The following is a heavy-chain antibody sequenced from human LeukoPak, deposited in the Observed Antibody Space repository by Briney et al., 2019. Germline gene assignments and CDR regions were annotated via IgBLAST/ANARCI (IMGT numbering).Heavy chain of an antibody. D-gene: IGHD5-18*01. CDR3: ARGYGRYFDY. CDR2: IYYTGTT. J-gene: IGHJ4*02. CDR1: NGSISSFY. V-gene: IGHV4-59*01. Sequence: PSETLSLTCTVSNGSISSFYWTWIRQHPGKGLEWIGYIYYTGTTDYSPSLKSRVTISVDTSKNQFSLKLSSVTAADTAVYYCARGYGRYFDYWGQGTLVTVSS.